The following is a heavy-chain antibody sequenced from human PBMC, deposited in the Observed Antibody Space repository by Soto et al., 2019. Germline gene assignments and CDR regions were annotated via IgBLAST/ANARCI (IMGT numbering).Heavy chain of an antibody. J-gene: IGHJ1*01. CDR1: GFTFDDYA. CDR3: VKDESINWYSGHFRH. D-gene: IGHD6-13*01. Sequence: ESGGGLVQPGRSLRLSCAASGFTFDDYAMHWVRHVPGKGLEWVSGINWNCGSIGYGESVKGRFAISRDNAKNSLHLQMNSLSAEDPAFYYCVKDESINWYSGHFRHWGQGTLVTVSS. CDR2: INWNCGSI. V-gene: IGHV3-9*01.